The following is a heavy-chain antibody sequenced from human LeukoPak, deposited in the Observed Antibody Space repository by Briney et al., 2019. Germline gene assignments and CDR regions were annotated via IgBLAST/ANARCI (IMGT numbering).Heavy chain of an antibody. CDR3: TRQGDWNFEF. CDR2: IRPDGGER. V-gene: IGHV3-7*03. Sequence: PGESLRLSCTASGFSSRTHWMSWVRQAPGKGLEWVANIRPDGGERYYGDSLKGRFTISRDNDKNSLYLQMNFLRADDTAIYYFTRQGDWNFEFWGQGTLVTVSS. J-gene: IGHJ4*02. CDR1: GFSSRTHW. D-gene: IGHD3/OR15-3a*01.